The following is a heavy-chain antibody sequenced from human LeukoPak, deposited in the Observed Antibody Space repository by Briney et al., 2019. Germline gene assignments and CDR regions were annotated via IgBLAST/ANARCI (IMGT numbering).Heavy chain of an antibody. V-gene: IGHV1-18*01. CDR1: GYTFTSYG. CDR2: ISAYNGNR. Sequence: GASVKVSCKASGYTFTSYGISWVRQAPGQGLEWVGWISAYNGNRNYAQKLQGRVTMTTDTSTSTAYMELRSLRSDDTAVYYCARSPYYYGSSGYDNYYFDYWGQGTLVTVSS. CDR3: ARSPYYYGSSGYDNYYFDY. D-gene: IGHD3-22*01. J-gene: IGHJ4*02.